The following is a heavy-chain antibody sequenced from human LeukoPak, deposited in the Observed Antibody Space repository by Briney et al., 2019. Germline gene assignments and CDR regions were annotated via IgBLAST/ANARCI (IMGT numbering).Heavy chain of an antibody. D-gene: IGHD3-22*01. Sequence: SVKVSCKASGFTFTSSAMQWGRQARGQRLEWIGWIVVGSGNTNYAQKFQERVTITRDMSTSTAYMELSSLRSEDTAVYYCAADLGYYYDSSGYLFQHWGQGTLVTVSS. CDR1: GFTFTSSA. V-gene: IGHV1-58*02. CDR2: IVVGSGNT. CDR3: AADLGYYYDSSGYLFQH. J-gene: IGHJ1*01.